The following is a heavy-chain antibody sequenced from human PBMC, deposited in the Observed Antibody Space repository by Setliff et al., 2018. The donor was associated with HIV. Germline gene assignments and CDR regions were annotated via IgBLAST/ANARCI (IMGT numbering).Heavy chain of an antibody. CDR1: GFTFSSYG. D-gene: IGHD3-16*01. Sequence: GGSLRLSCAASGFTFSSYGMHWVRQAPGKGLEWVAVIWCDGSNKYYADSVKGRFTISRDNSKDTLHLQMNSLRAEDTAVYYCAKDRSYLGGGMDVWGQGTTVTVSS. CDR3: AKDRSYLGGGMDV. CDR2: IWCDGSNK. V-gene: IGHV3-33*06. J-gene: IGHJ6*02.